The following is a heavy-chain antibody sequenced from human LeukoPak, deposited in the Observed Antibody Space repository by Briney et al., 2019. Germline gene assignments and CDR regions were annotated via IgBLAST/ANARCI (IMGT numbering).Heavy chain of an antibody. V-gene: IGHV3-30-3*01. CDR2: ISYDGSNK. CDR1: GFTFSSYA. D-gene: IGHD3-10*01. J-gene: IGHJ4*02. CDR3: ARGELWLDY. Sequence: AGGSLRLSCAASGFTFSSYAMSWVRQAPGKGLEWVAVISYDGSNKYYADSVKGRFTISRDNSKNTLYLQMNSLRAEDTAVYYCARGELWLDYWGQGTLVTVSS.